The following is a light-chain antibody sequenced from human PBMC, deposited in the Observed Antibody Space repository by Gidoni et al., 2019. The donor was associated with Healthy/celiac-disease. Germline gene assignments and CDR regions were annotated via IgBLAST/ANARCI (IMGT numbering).Light chain of an antibody. V-gene: IGLV1-47*01. CDR2: RNN. CDR1: SSNIGSKY. CDR3: AAWDDSLSGYV. Sequence: QSVLTQPPSSSGTPGQRVTISCSGSSSNIGSKYVYWYQQPPGTAPKLLIYRNNQRPSGVPDRFAGSKSGTSASLAISGLRSEDEADYYCAAWDDSLSGYVFGTGTKVTVL. J-gene: IGLJ1*01.